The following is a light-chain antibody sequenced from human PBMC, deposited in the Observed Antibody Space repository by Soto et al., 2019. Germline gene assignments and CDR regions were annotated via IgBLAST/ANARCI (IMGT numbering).Light chain of an antibody. V-gene: IGKV1-5*01. CDR1: QSITAW. Sequence: DSQTTQNPSTMSAYVGVSVTSSCRASQSITAWLAWYHQRPGKAPKLLIFAASSLQSGVPSRFSGSGTGTDFALTISSLQPEDFATYYCQQLNSYPLTFGQGTRLEIK. CDR3: QQLNSYPLT. CDR2: AAS. J-gene: IGKJ5*01.